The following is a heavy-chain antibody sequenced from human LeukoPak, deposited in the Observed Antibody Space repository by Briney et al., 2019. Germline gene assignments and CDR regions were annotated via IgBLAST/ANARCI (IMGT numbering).Heavy chain of an antibody. CDR1: GFTFSSYS. V-gene: IGHV3-48*01. CDR2: ISSSSSTI. D-gene: IGHD3-16*01. J-gene: IGHJ3*01. Sequence: GGSLRLSCAASGFTFSSYSMNWVRQAPGKGLEWVSYISSSSSTIYYADSVKGRFTISRDNAKNSLYLQMNSLRAEDTAVYYCARDGRFGLDAFDLWDQGTMVTVSS. CDR3: ARDGRFGLDAFDL.